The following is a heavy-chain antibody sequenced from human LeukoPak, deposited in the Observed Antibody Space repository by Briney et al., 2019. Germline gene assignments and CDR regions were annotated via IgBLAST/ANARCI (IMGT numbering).Heavy chain of an antibody. V-gene: IGHV3-30*04. D-gene: IGHD2-21*02. CDR1: GFTFSSYA. CDR2: ISYDGSNK. CDR3: ARGGVVVTDLDY. Sequence: GGSLRLSCAASGFTFSSYAMHWVRQAPGKGLEGVAVISYDGSNKYYADSVKGRFTISRDNSKNTLYLQMNSLRAEDTAVYYCARGGVVVTDLDYWGQGTLVTVSS. J-gene: IGHJ4*02.